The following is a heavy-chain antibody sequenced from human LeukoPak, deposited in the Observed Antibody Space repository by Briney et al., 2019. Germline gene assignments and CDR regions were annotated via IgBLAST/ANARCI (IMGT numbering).Heavy chain of an antibody. V-gene: IGHV3-48*01. Sequence: GGSLRLSCAASGFTFSSYSMNWVRQAPGKGLEWVSYISSSSSTIYYADSVKGRFTISRDNAKNSLYLQMNSLRAEDTAMYYCARKGGTYYYDSSGYYYRGDAFDIWGQGTMVTVSS. J-gene: IGHJ3*02. CDR1: GFTFSSYS. CDR2: ISSSSSTI. D-gene: IGHD3-22*01. CDR3: ARKGGTYYYDSSGYYYRGDAFDI.